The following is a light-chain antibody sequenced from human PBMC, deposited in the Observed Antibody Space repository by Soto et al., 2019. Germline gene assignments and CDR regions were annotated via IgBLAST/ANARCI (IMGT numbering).Light chain of an antibody. CDR2: AAS. V-gene: IGKV1-39*01. J-gene: IGKJ4*01. CDR1: QSISSF. Sequence: DIQMTQSPSSLSASVGDRVTITCRASQSISSFLNWYQQKPGKAPKLLIYAASSLQSVVPLRFSGSRFGTDFTLTISSLQPEDFATYYCQQTYSTPLTFGGGTKVEIK. CDR3: QQTYSTPLT.